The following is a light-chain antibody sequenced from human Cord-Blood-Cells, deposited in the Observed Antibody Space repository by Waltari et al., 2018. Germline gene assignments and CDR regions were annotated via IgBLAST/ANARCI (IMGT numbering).Light chain of an antibody. CDR1: SSNIGAGYD. Sequence: QSVLTQPPSVSGAPGQRVTISCTGSSSNIGAGYDEHWYQQLPGTAPKLLIYGNSNRPSGVPDRFSGSKSGTSASLAITGLQAEDEADYYCQSYDSSLSDLYVFGTGTKVTVL. V-gene: IGLV1-40*01. J-gene: IGLJ1*01. CDR2: GNS. CDR3: QSYDSSLSDLYV.